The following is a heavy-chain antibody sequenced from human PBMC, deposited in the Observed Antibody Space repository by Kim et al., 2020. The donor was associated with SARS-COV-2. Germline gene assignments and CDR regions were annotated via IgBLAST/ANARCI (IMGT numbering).Heavy chain of an antibody. Sequence: RKSRVTISVDTSKNQFSLKLSSVTAADTAVYYCAREDTAMVSYYYYGMDVWGQGTTVTVSS. J-gene: IGHJ6*02. V-gene: IGHV4-39*01. D-gene: IGHD5-18*01. CDR3: AREDTAMVSYYYYGMDV.